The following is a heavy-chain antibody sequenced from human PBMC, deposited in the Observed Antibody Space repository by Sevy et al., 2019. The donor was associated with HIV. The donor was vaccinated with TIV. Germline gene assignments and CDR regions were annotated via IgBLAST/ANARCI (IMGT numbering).Heavy chain of an antibody. CDR1: GGTFSSYA. J-gene: IGHJ6*02. CDR3: ARERIAVAGTMYYYGMDV. V-gene: IGHV1-69*13. D-gene: IGHD6-19*01. CDR2: IIPIFGTA. Sequence: ASMKVSCKASGGTFSSYAISWVRQAPGQGLEWMGGIIPIFGTANYAQKFQGRVTITADESTSTAYMELSSLRSEDTAVYYCARERIAVAGTMYYYGMDVWGQGTTVTVSS.